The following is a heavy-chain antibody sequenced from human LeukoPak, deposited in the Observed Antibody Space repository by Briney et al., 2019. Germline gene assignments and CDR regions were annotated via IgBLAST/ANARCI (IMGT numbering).Heavy chain of an antibody. CDR1: GGSISDDS. J-gene: IGHJ4*02. CDR2: IDWDDDK. V-gene: IGHV2-70*11. CDR3: ARLQAAAGTKRGRGYFDY. Sequence: TLSLTCTVSGGSISDDSWTWIRQPPGKALEWLARIDWDDDKYYSTSLKTRLTISKDTSKNQVVLTMTNMDPVDTATYYCARLQAAAGTKRGRGYFDYWGQGTLVTVSS. D-gene: IGHD6-13*01.